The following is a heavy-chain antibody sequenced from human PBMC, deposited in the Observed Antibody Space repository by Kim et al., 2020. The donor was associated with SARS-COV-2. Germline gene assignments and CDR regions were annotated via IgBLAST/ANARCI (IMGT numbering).Heavy chain of an antibody. Sequence: TPSLKSRVTISVATSKNQFSLKLSSVTAADTAVYYCARLLVRGYSSSWSHWGQGTLVTVSS. D-gene: IGHD6-13*01. CDR3: ARLLVRGYSSSWSH. V-gene: IGHV4-34*01. J-gene: IGHJ4*02.